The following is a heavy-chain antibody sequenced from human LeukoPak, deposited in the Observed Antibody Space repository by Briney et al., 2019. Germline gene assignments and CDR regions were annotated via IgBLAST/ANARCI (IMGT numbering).Heavy chain of an antibody. CDR3: ATPDGSYTYFDY. D-gene: IGHD1-26*01. Sequence: GASVKVSCKVSGYTLTELSMHWVRQAPGKGLEWMGGFDPEGGETIYAQKFQGRVTMTEDTSTDTAYMELSSLRSEDTAVYYCATPDGSYTYFDYWGQGTLVTVSS. V-gene: IGHV1-24*01. J-gene: IGHJ4*02. CDR1: GYTLTELS. CDR2: FDPEGGET.